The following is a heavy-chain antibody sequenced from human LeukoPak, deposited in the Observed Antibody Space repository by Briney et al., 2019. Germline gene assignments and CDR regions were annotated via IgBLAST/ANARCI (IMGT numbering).Heavy chain of an antibody. D-gene: IGHD1-26*01. CDR1: GGSFSGYY. J-gene: IGHJ4*02. CDR3: ARIGGTYYEYYFDY. Sequence: SETLSLTCAVYGGSFSGYYWSWIRQPPGKGLEWIGEINHSGSTNYNPSLKSRVTISVDTSKNQFSLKLSSVTAAGTAVYYCARIGGTYYEYYFDYWGQGTLVTVSS. V-gene: IGHV4-34*01. CDR2: INHSGST.